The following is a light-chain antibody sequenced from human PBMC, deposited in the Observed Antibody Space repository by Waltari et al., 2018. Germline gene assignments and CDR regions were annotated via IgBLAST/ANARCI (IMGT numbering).Light chain of an antibody. CDR1: QDISNY. CDR2: DAS. CDR3: QQYENLPPF. J-gene: IGKJ2*01. V-gene: IGKV1-33*01. Sequence: DIQMTQSPSSLSASVGDRGTITCQASQDISNYLKWYQQKPGKAPKLLIYDASNLETGVPSRFSGSGSGTDFIFTISSLQPEDIATYYCQQYENLPPFFGQGTKLEIK.